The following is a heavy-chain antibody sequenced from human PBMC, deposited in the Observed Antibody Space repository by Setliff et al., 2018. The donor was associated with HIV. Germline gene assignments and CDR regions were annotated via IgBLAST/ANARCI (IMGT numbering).Heavy chain of an antibody. J-gene: IGHJ3*01. Sequence: GASVKVSCQTSGYTFTAYYIYWVRQAPGHGLELMGRIHPNTGSTNYLQEFQGRVTITRDTSMSTVYMALTGLTSDDTAVYYCAKQGYSYSLYAFDVWGQGTMGTVSS. D-gene: IGHD3-16*02. CDR3: AKQGYSYSLYAFDV. CDR2: IHPNTGST. CDR1: GYTFTAYY. V-gene: IGHV1-2*06.